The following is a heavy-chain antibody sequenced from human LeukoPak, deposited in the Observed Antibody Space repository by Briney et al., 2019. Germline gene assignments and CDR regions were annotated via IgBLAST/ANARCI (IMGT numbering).Heavy chain of an antibody. Sequence: SVKVSCKASGGTFSSYAISWVRQAPGQGLEWMGRIIPILGIANYAQKFQGRVTITADKSTSTAYMELSSLRSEDTAVYYCARDFGGYNSPFDYWGQGTLVTVSS. CDR3: ARDFGGYNSPFDY. CDR2: IIPILGIA. J-gene: IGHJ4*02. V-gene: IGHV1-69*04. CDR1: GGTFSSYA. D-gene: IGHD5-24*01.